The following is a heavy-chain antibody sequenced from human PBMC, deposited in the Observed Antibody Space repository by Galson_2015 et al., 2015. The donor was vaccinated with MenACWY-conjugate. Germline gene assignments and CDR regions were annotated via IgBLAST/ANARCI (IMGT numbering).Heavy chain of an antibody. Sequence: SLRLSCAASGFTFSDYAMTWVRQAPGRGLEWVSGISRSGGTAYYADPVQGRFAISGDYSKNTLALQMSGLRAEDTGVYFCARHLYDHWYYLDHWGHGVLVTVSS. CDR1: GFTFSDYA. CDR2: ISRSGGTA. V-gene: IGHV3-23*01. J-gene: IGHJ4*01. CDR3: ARHLYDHWYYLDH. D-gene: IGHD2-8*02.